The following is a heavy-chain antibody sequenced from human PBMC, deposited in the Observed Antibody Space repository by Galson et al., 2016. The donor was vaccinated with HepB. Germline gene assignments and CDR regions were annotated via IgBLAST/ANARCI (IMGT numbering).Heavy chain of an antibody. J-gene: IGHJ3*02. D-gene: IGHD3-10*01. CDR1: GDSVSNNSGA. CDR3: ATSGFGKPFEFRAFDI. CDR2: TYYRSKWYY. Sequence: CAISGDSVSNNSGAWNWIRQPPSRGLEWLGRTYYRSKWYYDYAESVKGRISFNPETSKNQFSLQLKSVTPEDTAVYYCATSGFGKPFEFRAFDIWGQGTTVTVSS. V-gene: IGHV6-1*01.